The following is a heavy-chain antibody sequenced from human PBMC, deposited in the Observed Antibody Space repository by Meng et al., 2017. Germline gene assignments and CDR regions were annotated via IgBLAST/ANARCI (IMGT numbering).Heavy chain of an antibody. V-gene: IGHV3-30*01. Sequence: VQPGRCLVLSCAASGFTFSSYAMHWVRQAPCKGLEWVAVISYDGSNKYYADSVKGRFTISRDNSKNTLYLQMNSLRAEDTAVYYCASRNYGDYVDAFDIWGQGTMVTVSS. CDR3: ASRNYGDYVDAFDI. CDR1: GFTFSSYA. D-gene: IGHD4-17*01. J-gene: IGHJ3*02. CDR2: ISYDGSNK.